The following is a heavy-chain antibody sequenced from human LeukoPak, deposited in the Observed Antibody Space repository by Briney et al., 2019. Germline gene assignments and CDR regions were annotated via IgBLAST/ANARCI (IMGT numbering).Heavy chain of an antibody. CDR2: INHSGST. D-gene: IGHD1-1*01. CDR1: AGSFSGYY. CDR3: ARDRPRTTSVRYNWFDP. J-gene: IGHJ5*02. V-gene: IGHV4-34*01. Sequence: SETLSLTCAVYAGSFSGYYWSCIRQPPGEGLEWIGEINHSGSTNYNPSLKSRVTISVDTSKNQFSLKLSSVTAADTAVYYCARDRPRTTSVRYNWFDPWGQGTLVTVSS.